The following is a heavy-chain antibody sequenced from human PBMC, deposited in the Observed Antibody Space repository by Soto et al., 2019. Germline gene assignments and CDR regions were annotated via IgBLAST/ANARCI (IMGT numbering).Heavy chain of an antibody. V-gene: IGHV1-2*04. CDR1: GYTFTGYY. J-gene: IGHJ6*03. Sequence: ASVKVSCKASGYTFTGYYMHWVRQAPGQGLEWMGWINPNSGGTNYAQKFQGWVTMTRDTSISTAYMELSRLRSDDTAVYYCARATMVRGVPYYYYMDVWGKGTTVTVSS. CDR2: INPNSGGT. CDR3: ARATMVRGVPYYYYMDV. D-gene: IGHD3-10*01.